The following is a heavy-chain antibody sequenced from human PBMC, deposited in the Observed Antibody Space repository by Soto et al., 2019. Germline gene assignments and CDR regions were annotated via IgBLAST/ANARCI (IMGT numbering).Heavy chain of an antibody. CDR1: GGSINSINW. Sequence: TLSLTCGVSGGSINSINWWSWVRQTPGKGLEWIGEIYHNGRSNYNPSLKSRVTLSIDKSKNQFFLNLTTVTAADTAVYYCARSKGVVPTHAFDTWGQGTLVTVSS. CDR2: IYHNGRS. J-gene: IGHJ5*02. V-gene: IGHV4-4*02. CDR3: ARSKGVVPTHAFDT. D-gene: IGHD2-15*01.